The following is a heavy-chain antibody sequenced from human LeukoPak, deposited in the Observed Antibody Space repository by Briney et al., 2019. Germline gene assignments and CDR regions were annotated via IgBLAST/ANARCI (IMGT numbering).Heavy chain of an antibody. V-gene: IGHV3-30-3*01. CDR3: ARDLKPKVTPLVYFDF. CDR2: ISDDGDLK. J-gene: IGHJ2*01. D-gene: IGHD4-17*01. Sequence: GGSLRLSCAASGFTFSNYTIHWVRQAPGKGLEWVAMISDDGDLKYYPESVKGRFTISRDNSKNTVYLQMNSLRGDDTAIYFCARDLKPKVTPLVYFDFWGRGTLVTV. CDR1: GFTFSNYT.